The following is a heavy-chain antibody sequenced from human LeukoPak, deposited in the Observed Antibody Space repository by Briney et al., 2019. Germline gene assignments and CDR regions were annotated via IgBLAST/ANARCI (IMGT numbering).Heavy chain of an antibody. CDR2: LIPIFGTA. CDR3: ARYSYDSSGYYWSYFDY. V-gene: IGHV1-69*05. J-gene: IGHJ4*02. D-gene: IGHD3-22*01. Sequence: GSAVKVSCKPSVGTFSSYAISWVRQAPGQGLEWMGGLIPIFGTANYAQKLQGRVTITTDESTSTAYMELSSLRSEDTAVYYCARYSYDSSGYYWSYFDYWGQGTLVHVSS. CDR1: VGTFSSYA.